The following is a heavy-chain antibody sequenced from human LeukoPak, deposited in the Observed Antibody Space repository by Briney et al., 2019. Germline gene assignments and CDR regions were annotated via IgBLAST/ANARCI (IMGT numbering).Heavy chain of an antibody. CDR3: ARAGQNNWFDP. Sequence: GGSLRLSCAASGFTFSSYWMHWVRQAPGKGLVWVSRINSDGSSTSYADSVKGRFTISRDNAKNSLYLQMNSLRAEDTAVYHCARAGQNNWFDPWGQGTLVTVSS. J-gene: IGHJ5*02. CDR1: GFTFSSYW. CDR2: INSDGSST. V-gene: IGHV3-74*01.